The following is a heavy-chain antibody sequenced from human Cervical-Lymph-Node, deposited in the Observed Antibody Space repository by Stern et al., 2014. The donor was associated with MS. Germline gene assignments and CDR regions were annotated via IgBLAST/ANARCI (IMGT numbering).Heavy chain of an antibody. Sequence: VQLVESGGGVVQPGRSLRLSWAASRFTFSSYAIHWVRQAPGKGLEWGALISYDGINKCYAESVKGRFSISRDNSKNTVYLQMNSLRDDDTAVYHCAREAPSRVCFDYWGQGTLLTVSS. J-gene: IGHJ4*02. CDR2: ISYDGINK. CDR3: AREAPSRVCFDY. V-gene: IGHV3-30*04. D-gene: IGHD5/OR15-5a*01. CDR1: RFTFSSYA.